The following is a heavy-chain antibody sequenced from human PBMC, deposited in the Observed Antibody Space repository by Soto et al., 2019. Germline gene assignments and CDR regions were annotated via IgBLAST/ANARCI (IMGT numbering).Heavy chain of an antibody. CDR2: ISYDGSNK. CDR3: AKDRVGYSSSSRGGMDV. D-gene: IGHD6-6*01. J-gene: IGHJ6*02. Sequence: QVQLVESGGGVVQPGRSLRLSCAASGFTFSSYGMHWVRQAPGKGLEWVAVISYDGSNKYYADSVKGRFTISRDNSKNXXYLQMNSLRAEDTAVYYCAKDRVGYSSSSRGGMDVWGQGTTVTVSS. V-gene: IGHV3-30*18. CDR1: GFTFSSYG.